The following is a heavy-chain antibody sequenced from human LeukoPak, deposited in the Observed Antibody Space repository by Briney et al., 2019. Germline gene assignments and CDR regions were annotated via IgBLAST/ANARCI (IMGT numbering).Heavy chain of an antibody. V-gene: IGHV3-15*01. D-gene: IGHD1-26*01. CDR3: TTSIVGTTAY. Sequence: GGSLRLSCAASGFNSTNAWMTWVRQAPGKGLEWVGRIKSETDGGTIHYGAPVKGRFIISRDDSKNTVGLQMNSLKTEDTGVYYCTTSIVGTTAYWGQGTLVIVSS. J-gene: IGHJ4*02. CDR2: IKSETDGGTI. CDR1: GFNSTNAW.